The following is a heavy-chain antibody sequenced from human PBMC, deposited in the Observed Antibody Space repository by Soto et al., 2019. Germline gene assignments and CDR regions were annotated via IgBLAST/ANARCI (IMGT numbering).Heavy chain of an antibody. CDR1: GGSISSDGYA. J-gene: IGHJ5*02. CDR2: IYHGGST. V-gene: IGHV4-30-2*01. D-gene: IGHD3-3*01. CDR3: ARCKTIFEWWLDP. Sequence: KASETLSLTCAVSGGSISSDGYAWSWIRQPPGKGLEWIGYIYHGGSTYYNPSLKSRVTISIDESENQFSLRVNSVTAADTAVYYCARCKTIFEWWLDPWGQGTMVTVSS.